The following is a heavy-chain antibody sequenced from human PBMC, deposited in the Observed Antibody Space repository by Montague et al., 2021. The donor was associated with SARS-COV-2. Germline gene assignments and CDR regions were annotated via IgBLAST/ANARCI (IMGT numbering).Heavy chain of an antibody. CDR1: GFSLSTSGMC. J-gene: IGHJ6*02. Sequence: PALVKPTQTLTLPCTFSGFSLSTSGMCVSWIRQPPGKALEWLARIDWDDDKYYSTSLKTRLTISKDTSKNQVVLTMTNMDPVDTATYYCARRTYDILTGYDYGIDVWGQGTTVTVSS. V-gene: IGHV2-70*11. CDR2: IDWDDDK. D-gene: IGHD3-9*01. CDR3: ARRTYDILTGYDYGIDV.